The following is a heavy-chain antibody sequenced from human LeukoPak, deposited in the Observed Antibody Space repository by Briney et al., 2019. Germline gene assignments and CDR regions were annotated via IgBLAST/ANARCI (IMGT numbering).Heavy chain of an antibody. CDR1: GGTFSSYA. J-gene: IGHJ6*02. Sequence: ASVKVSCKASGGTFSSYAISWVRQAPGQGLEWMGGIIPIFGTANYTQKFQGRVTITADESTSTAYMELSSLRSEDTAAYYCARERLLWFGESPSYYYYYGMDVWGQGTTVTVSS. CDR2: IIPIFGTA. D-gene: IGHD3-10*01. V-gene: IGHV1-69*13. CDR3: ARERLLWFGESPSYYYYYGMDV.